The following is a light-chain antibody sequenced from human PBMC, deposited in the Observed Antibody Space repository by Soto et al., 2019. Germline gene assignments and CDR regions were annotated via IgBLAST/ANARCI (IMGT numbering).Light chain of an antibody. V-gene: IGKV3-20*01. Sequence: EIVLTQSPGTLSVSPGESATLSCRASQTVSGYFLAWYQQRPGQAPRLLIYNTFTMATGVPDRFTGSVSGTDFTLSTSRLESEDFAVYICQQYGTSPLTFGGGTRVEIK. CDR3: QQYGTSPLT. CDR1: QTVSGYF. CDR2: NTF. J-gene: IGKJ4*01.